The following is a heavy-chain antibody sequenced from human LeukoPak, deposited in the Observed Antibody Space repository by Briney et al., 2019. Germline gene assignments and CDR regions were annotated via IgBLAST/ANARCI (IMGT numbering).Heavy chain of an antibody. CDR1: GFTVSNNY. Sequence: GGSLRLSCAASGFTVSNNYMNWVRQAPGKGLEWVGLIKYDASDEYYADSVKGRFTISRDDSRNTLYLQMTSLRAEDTAVYYCARGQSVGWEIGVCDFWGQGSLVTVAS. D-gene: IGHD1-26*01. CDR2: IKYDASDE. CDR3: ARGQSVGWEIGVCDF. V-gene: IGHV3-33*08. J-gene: IGHJ4*02.